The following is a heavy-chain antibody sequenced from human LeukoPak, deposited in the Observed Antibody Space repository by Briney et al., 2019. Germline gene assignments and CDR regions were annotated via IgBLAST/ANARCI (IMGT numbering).Heavy chain of an antibody. V-gene: IGHV3-21*01. Sequence: GGSLRLSCAASGFTFSSMNWARQAPGKGLEWVSSISSSSSYIHYADSVKGRFTISRDNAKNSLYLQMNSLRAEDTAVYYCAEMGALDIWGQGTMVTVSS. CDR2: ISSSSSYI. CDR3: AEMGALDI. D-gene: IGHD5-24*01. J-gene: IGHJ3*02. CDR1: GFTFSS.